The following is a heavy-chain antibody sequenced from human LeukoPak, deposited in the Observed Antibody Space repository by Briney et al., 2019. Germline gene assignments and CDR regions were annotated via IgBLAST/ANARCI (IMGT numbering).Heavy chain of an antibody. CDR1: GASISSSSFY. V-gene: IGHV4-39*07. CDR2: MYNSGSI. J-gene: IGHJ4*02. Sequence: SETLSLTCTVSGASISSSSFYWGWIREPPGKGLEWIGSMYNSGSIYYNPSLKSRVTISGGTSKKQFSLRLSSVTAADTAVYYCAKVTASGFFDYWGQGTLVTVSS. D-gene: IGHD2-21*02. CDR3: AKVTASGFFDY.